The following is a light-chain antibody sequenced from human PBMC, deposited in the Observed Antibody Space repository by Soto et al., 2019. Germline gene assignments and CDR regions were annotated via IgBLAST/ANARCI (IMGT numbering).Light chain of an antibody. J-gene: IGKJ1*01. Sequence: DIQMTQSPSTLSASAGDTVTITCRASQSISSWLAWYQHKPGKAPQLLIFDASSLRSGVPSRFSGSGSGTEFTPTISSLQPDDFATYYCQQYDSYSWTFGQGTKVDIK. CDR1: QSISSW. CDR3: QQYDSYSWT. CDR2: DAS. V-gene: IGKV1-5*01.